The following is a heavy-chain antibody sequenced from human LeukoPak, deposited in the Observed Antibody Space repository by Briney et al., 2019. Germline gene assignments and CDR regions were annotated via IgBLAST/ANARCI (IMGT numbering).Heavy chain of an antibody. D-gene: IGHD3-10*01. CDR2: ISYDGSNN. CDR1: GFTFSSYG. J-gene: IGHJ4*02. CDR3: AKWGWFGELLDY. Sequence: GRSLRLSCAASGFTFSSYGMHWVRQAPGKGLEWVAVISYDGSNNYYADSVKGRFTISRDNSKNTLYLQMNSLRAEDTAVYYCAKWGWFGELLDYSGQGTLVAVFS. V-gene: IGHV3-30*18.